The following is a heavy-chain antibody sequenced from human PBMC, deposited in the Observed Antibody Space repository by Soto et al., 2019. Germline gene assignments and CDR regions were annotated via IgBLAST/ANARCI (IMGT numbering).Heavy chain of an antibody. CDR1: GYTFNRYY. CDR3: ARGGSYCTNGVCYMIYFDY. V-gene: IGHV1-2*02. J-gene: IGHJ4*03. CDR2: ISPHTGGT. D-gene: IGHD2-8*01. Sequence: ASVKVSCKASGYTFNRYYMHWVRQTPGPGLEWMGWISPHTGGTTYAQKFQGRVTITRDTSASTAYMELSSLRSEDTAVYYCARGGSYCTNGVCYMIYFDYWGPGTTVTVSS.